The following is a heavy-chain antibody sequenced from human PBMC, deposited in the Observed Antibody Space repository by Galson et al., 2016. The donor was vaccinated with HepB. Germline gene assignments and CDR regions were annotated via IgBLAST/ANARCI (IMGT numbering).Heavy chain of an antibody. CDR1: GFTFSSFG. Sequence: SLRLSCAASGFTFSSFGIHWVRQAPGKGLEWVAVIWYDGSNKYYADSVKGRFTISRGNSKNTLYLQMNSLRAEVTAVYYCARETYYYDSSGYYSNWFDPWGQGTLVTVSS. CDR3: ARETYYYDSSGYYSNWFDP. J-gene: IGHJ5*02. CDR2: IWYDGSNK. D-gene: IGHD3-22*01. V-gene: IGHV3-33*01.